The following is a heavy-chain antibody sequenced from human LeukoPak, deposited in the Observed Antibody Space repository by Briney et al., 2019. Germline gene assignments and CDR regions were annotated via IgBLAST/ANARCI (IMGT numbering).Heavy chain of an antibody. J-gene: IGHJ4*02. CDR1: GGSISGYY. D-gene: IGHD4-17*01. Sequence: PSETLSLTCTVSGGSISGYYWSWIRQPPGKGLEWIGYIYYSGSTNYNPSLKSRVTISVDTSKNQFSLKLSSVTAADTAVYYCARGGTTVTFFDYWGQGTLVTVSS. CDR2: IYYSGST. CDR3: ARGGTTVTFFDY. V-gene: IGHV4-59*01.